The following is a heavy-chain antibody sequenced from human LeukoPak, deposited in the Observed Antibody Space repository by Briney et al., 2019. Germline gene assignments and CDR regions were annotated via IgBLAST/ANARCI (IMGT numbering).Heavy chain of an antibody. CDR3: AKAGYGDYLNNWFDP. D-gene: IGHD4-17*01. CDR2: ISGSGGST. J-gene: IGHJ5*02. CDR1: GFTFSSYA. V-gene: IGHV3-23*01. Sequence: GGSLRLSCAASGFTFSSYAMSWVRQAPGKGLEWVSAISGSGGSTYYADSVKGRFTISGDNSRSTLYLQMNSLRAEDTAVYYCAKAGYGDYLNNWFDPWGQGTLVTVSS.